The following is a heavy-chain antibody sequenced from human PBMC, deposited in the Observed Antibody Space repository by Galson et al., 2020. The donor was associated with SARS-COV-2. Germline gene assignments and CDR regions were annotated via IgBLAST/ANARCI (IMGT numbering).Heavy chain of an antibody. V-gene: IGHV4-39*01. J-gene: IGHJ4*02. Sequence: SETLSLTCTVSGGSISSSSYYWGWIRQPPGKGLEWIGSIYYSGSTYYNPSLKSRVTISVDTSKNQFSLKLSSVTAADTAVYYCARQQLLVPVDYWGKGTLVTVSS. CDR1: GGSISSSSYY. CDR3: ARQQLLVPVDY. CDR2: IYYSGST. D-gene: IGHD6-13*01.